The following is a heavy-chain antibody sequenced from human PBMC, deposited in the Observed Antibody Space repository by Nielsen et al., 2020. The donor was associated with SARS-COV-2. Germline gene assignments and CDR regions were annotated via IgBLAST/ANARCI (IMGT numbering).Heavy chain of an antibody. CDR3: ARDDYGDSIFDY. Sequence: GESLKISCAASGFTFNIYAMAWVRRAPGRGLEWVSGTSASGGSTYYTDSVKGRFAVSRDNSKNTLYLQMNSLRAEDTAVYYCARDDYGDSIFDYWGQGTLVTVSS. CDR1: GFTFNIYA. D-gene: IGHD4-17*01. V-gene: IGHV3-23*01. CDR2: TSASGGST. J-gene: IGHJ4*02.